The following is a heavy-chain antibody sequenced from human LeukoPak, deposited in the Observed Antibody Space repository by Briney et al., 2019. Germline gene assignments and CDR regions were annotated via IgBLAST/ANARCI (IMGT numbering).Heavy chain of an antibody. V-gene: IGHV3-30-3*01. CDR1: GFTFSSYA. CDR3: ARGGALDY. CDR2: ISYDGSNK. Sequence: GRSLRLCCAASGFTFSSYAMHWGRQAPGKGLEWVAVISYDGSNKYYADSVKGRFTISRDNSKSTLYLQMNSLRAEDTAVYYCARGGALDYWGQGTLVTVSS. J-gene: IGHJ4*02.